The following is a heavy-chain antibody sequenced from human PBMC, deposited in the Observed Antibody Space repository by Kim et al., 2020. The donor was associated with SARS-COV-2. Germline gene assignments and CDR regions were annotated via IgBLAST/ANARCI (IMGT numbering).Heavy chain of an antibody. CDR1: GYTFTSYY. D-gene: IGHD3-10*01. Sequence: ASVKVSCKASGYTFTSYYMHWVRQAPGQGLEWMGIINPTGGSTSFAQTFQGRVTMTRDTSTSTVYMELSSLRSEDTAVYYCARDQTVLLWFGEAIYYGMDVWGQGTTVTVSS. J-gene: IGHJ6*02. CDR3: ARDQTVLLWFGEAIYYGMDV. V-gene: IGHV1-46*01. CDR2: INPTGGST.